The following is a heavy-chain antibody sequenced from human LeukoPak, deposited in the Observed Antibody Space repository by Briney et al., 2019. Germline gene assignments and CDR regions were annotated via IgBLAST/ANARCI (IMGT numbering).Heavy chain of an antibody. Sequence: ASVTVSCKTSGYTLSDYYMHWVRQAPGQGLEWMGWIRGDTGDTDSPQKFQGRLTMTRDTSSNTAYMELSRLTFADTARYFCARVRGNSCDYWGQGTLVTVSS. CDR3: ARVRGNSCDY. CDR2: IRGDTGDT. CDR1: GYTLSDYY. V-gene: IGHV1-2*02. D-gene: IGHD6-13*01. J-gene: IGHJ4*02.